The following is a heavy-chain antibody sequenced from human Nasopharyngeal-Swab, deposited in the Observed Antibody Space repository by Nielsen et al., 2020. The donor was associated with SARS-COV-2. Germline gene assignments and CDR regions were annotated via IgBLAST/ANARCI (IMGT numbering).Heavy chain of an antibody. D-gene: IGHD5-24*01. Sequence: SVKVSCKASGYTFTSYGISRVRQAPGQGLEWMGGIIPIFGTANYAQKFQGRVTITADKSTSTAYMELSSLRSEDTAVYYCARLDGYNYCFDYWGQGTLVTVSS. V-gene: IGHV1-69*06. CDR3: ARLDGYNYCFDY. CDR1: GYTFTSYG. J-gene: IGHJ4*02. CDR2: IIPIFGTA.